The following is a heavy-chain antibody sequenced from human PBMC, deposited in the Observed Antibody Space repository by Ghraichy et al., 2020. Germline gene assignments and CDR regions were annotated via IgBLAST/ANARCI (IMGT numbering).Heavy chain of an antibody. CDR3: ARTDSSGYDFFDY. CDR2: IKQDGSEK. J-gene: IGHJ4*02. V-gene: IGHV3-7*01. D-gene: IGHD3-22*01. Sequence: GGSLRLSCAASGFTFSSYWMSWVRQAPGKGLEWVANIKQDGSEKYYVDSVKGRFTISRDNAKNSLYLQMNSLRAEDTAVYYCARTDSSGYDFFDYWGQGTLVTVSS. CDR1: GFTFSSYW.